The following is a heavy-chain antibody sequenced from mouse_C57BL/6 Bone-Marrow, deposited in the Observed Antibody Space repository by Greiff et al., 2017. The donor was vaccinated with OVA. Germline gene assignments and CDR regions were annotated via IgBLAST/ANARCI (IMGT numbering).Heavy chain of an antibody. Sequence: VQLQQSGAGLVRPGTSVKVSCKASGYAFTNYLIEWVKQRPGQGLEWIGVINPGSGGTNYNEKFKGKATLTADKSSSTAYMQLSSLTSEDSAVYFCAREEGTGDYFDYWGQGTTLTVSS. CDR3: AREEGTGDYFDY. D-gene: IGHD1-1*02. V-gene: IGHV1-54*01. CDR2: INPGSGGT. CDR1: GYAFTNYL. J-gene: IGHJ2*01.